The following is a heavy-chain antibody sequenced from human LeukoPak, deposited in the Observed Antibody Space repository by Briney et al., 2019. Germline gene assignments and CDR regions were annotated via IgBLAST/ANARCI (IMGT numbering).Heavy chain of an antibody. CDR2: IIPIFGTA. D-gene: IGHD4/OR15-4a*01. CDR1: GGTFSSYA. V-gene: IGHV1-69*13. Sequence: SVKVSCKASGGTFSSYAISWVRQAPGQGLEWMGGIIPIFGTANYAQKFQGRVTITADESTSTAYMELSSLRSEDTAVYYCARGYYSARGNQWRYYYYGMDVWGKGTTVTVSS. J-gene: IGHJ6*04. CDR3: ARGYYSARGNQWRYYYYGMDV.